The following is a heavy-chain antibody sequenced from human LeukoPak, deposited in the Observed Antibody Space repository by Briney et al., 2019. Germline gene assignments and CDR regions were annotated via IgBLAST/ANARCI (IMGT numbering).Heavy chain of an antibody. V-gene: IGHV3-21*01. J-gene: IGHJ4*02. CDR3: ATVAAGFY. D-gene: IGHD6-13*01. CDR1: GFSFSAYS. Sequence: GGSLTLSCTASGFSFSAYSMNWVRQAPGKGLQWVSSISGTSTYIYYADAVRGRFTISRDNTKNSLYLQMSSLRAEDTAVYYCATVAAGFYWGQGTLVTVSS. CDR2: ISGTSTYI.